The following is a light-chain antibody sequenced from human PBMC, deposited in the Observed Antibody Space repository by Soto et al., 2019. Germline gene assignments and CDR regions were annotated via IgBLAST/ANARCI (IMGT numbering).Light chain of an antibody. CDR2: EVT. CDR3: ASFRSGSILV. V-gene: IGLV2-14*01. Sequence: QSVLTQPASVSGSPGQSITISCTGTSGDIGSYNRVSWYQQHPGKAPKLIIYEVTDRPSGVSNRFSGSKAGNTASLTISGLLDDDEADYFGASFRSGSILVFASGTKGTVL. J-gene: IGLJ1*01. CDR1: SGDIGSYNR.